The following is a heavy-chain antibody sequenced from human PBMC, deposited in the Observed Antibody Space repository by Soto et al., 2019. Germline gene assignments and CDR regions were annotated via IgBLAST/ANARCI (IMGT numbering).Heavy chain of an antibody. CDR3: AXSGYSSSWYYAPDWFDP. V-gene: IGHV4-59*01. CDR2: IYYSGST. CDR1: GGSISSYY. J-gene: IGHJ5*02. D-gene: IGHD6-13*01. Sequence: SETLSLTCTVSGGSISSYYWSWIRQPPGKGLEWIGYIYYSGSTNYNPSLKSRVTISVDTSKNQFSLKLSSVTAADTAVYYCAXSGYSSSWYYAPDWFDPWGQGTLVTVSS.